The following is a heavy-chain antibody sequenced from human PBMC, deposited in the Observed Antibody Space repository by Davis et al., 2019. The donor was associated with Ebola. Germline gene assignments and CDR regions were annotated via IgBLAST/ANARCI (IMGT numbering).Heavy chain of an antibody. CDR1: GYTFITYY. CDR3: AKVSVLRYLVELLPLGFFHY. Sequence: ASVKVSCKASGYTFITYYIHWVRQAPGQGLEWMGIIDPESGRTNNAQKFQGRVTMSRDTSTGTVHMELSSLTSDDTAVYYCAKVSVLRYLVELLPLGFFHYWGRGTLVTVSS. D-gene: IGHD3-16*01. CDR2: IDPESGRT. J-gene: IGHJ4*02. V-gene: IGHV1-46*01.